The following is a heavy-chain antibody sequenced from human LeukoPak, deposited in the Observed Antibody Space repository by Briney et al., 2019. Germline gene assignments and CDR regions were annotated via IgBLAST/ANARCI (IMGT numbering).Heavy chain of an antibody. J-gene: IGHJ5*01. V-gene: IGHV3-30*02. Sequence: PGGSLRLSCAASGFTFSSYGIHWVRQAPGKGLEWVAFIRHDGSNKYYADSVKGRFTISRDNSKSTLYLQMNSLRAEDTAVYYCAKDRHAPGRYCSSTSCFPFDSWGQGTLVTVSS. CDR3: AKDRHAPGRYCSSTSCFPFDS. D-gene: IGHD2-2*01. CDR2: IRHDGSNK. CDR1: GFTFSSYG.